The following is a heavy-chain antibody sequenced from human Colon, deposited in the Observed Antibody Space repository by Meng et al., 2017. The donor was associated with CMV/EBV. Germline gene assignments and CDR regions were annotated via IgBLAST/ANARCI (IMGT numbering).Heavy chain of an antibody. V-gene: IGHV1-2*02. CDR3: ARAPYSGIHLTNDY. J-gene: IGHJ4*02. CDR1: GFTFSGSA. D-gene: IGHD1-26*01. CDR2: INPNSGGT. Sequence: GGSLRLSCAASGFTFSGSAIHWVRQAPGQGLEWMGWINPNSGGTNYAQKFQGRVTMTRDTSISTAYMELSRLRSDDTAVYYCARAPYSGIHLTNDYWGQGTLVTVSS.